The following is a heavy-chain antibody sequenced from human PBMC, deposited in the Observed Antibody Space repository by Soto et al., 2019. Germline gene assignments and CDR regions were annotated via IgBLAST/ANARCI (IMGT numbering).Heavy chain of an antibody. D-gene: IGHD3-22*01. CDR3: ARHGNYYDSSGYSLYYYYGMDV. J-gene: IGHJ6*02. Sequence: VASVKVSCKASGGTFSSYAISWVRQAPGQGLEWMGGIIPIFGTANYAQKFQGRVTITADKSTSTAYMELSSLRSEDTAVYYCARHGNYYDSSGYSLYYYYGMDVWGQGTTVTVSS. CDR2: IIPIFGTA. V-gene: IGHV1-69*06. CDR1: GGTFSSYA.